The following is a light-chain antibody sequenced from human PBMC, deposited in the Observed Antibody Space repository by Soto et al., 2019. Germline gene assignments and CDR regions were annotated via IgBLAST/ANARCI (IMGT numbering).Light chain of an antibody. CDR1: QSISTW. V-gene: IGKV1-5*01. CDR3: QQYNSYST. Sequence: DIQMTQSPSTLSASVGDRVTITCRASQSISTWLAWYQQKPGKAPKLLIYDASSLESGVPSRFSGSGSGTEFTLTISSLQPEDFASYYCQQYNSYSTVGQGTKVDI. CDR2: DAS. J-gene: IGKJ1*01.